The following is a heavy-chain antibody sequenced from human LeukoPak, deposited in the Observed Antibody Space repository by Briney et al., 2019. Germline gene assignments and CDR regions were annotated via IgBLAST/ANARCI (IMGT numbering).Heavy chain of an antibody. J-gene: IGHJ4*02. CDR2: ISFDGNNK. CDR3: ARGGFYYDGSGYPFDY. Sequence: PGGSLRPSRAASGFIFSSYAMNWVRQAPSKWLEWQAVISFDGNNKYYVDSVKGRFTISRDNSNNTLYLQMNSLRAEDTAVYYCARGGFYYDGSGYPFDYWGQGTLVTVSS. CDR1: GFIFSSYA. V-gene: IGHV3-30-3*01. D-gene: IGHD3-22*01.